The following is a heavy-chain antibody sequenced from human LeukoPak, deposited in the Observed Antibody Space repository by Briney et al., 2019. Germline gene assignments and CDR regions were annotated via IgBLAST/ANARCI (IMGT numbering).Heavy chain of an antibody. D-gene: IGHD4-11*01. V-gene: IGHV4-4*02. J-gene: IGHJ4*02. CDR3: ARGPYTVTTYY. Sequence: SDSLSLTCAVSGGSISSSNRWSWVRQPPGNGLEWIGEIYHSGSTNYNPSLKSRVTISVDKSKNQFSLKLSSVTAADTAVYYCARGPYTVTTYYWGQGTLVTVSS. CDR2: IYHSGST. CDR1: GGSISSSNR.